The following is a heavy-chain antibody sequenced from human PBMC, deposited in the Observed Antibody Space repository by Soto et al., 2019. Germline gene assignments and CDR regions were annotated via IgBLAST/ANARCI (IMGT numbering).Heavy chain of an antibody. D-gene: IGHD2-8*01. Sequence: PGGSLRLSCAASGFTFSSYDMHWVRQATGKGLEWVSAIGTAGDTYYPGSVKGRFTISRENAKNSLYLQMNSLRAGDTAVYYCARGPRYCTNGVCYYFDYWGQGTLVTVSS. CDR3: ARGPRYCTNGVCYYFDY. J-gene: IGHJ4*02. CDR1: GFTFSSYD. V-gene: IGHV3-13*01. CDR2: IGTAGDT.